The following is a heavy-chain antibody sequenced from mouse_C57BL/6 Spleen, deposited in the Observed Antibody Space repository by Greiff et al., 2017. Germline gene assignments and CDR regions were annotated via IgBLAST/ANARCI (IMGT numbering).Heavy chain of an antibody. CDR3: ATREGLYYYGYYFDY. Sequence: EVQLQQSGPELVKPGASVKISCKASGYTFTDYYMNWVKQSHGKSLEWIGDINPNNGGTSYNQKFKGKATLTVDKSSSTAYMELRSLTSEDSAVYYCATREGLYYYGYYFDYWGQGTTLTVSS. V-gene: IGHV1-26*01. D-gene: IGHD1-1*01. CDR1: GYTFTDYY. CDR2: INPNNGGT. J-gene: IGHJ2*01.